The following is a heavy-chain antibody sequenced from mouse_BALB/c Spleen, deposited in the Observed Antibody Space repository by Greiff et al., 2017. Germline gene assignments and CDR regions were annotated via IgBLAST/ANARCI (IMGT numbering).Heavy chain of an antibody. Sequence: EVKLVESGGGLVKPGGSLKLSCAASGFTFSSYAMSWVRQTPEKRLEWVASISSGGSTYYPDSVKGRFTISRDNARNILYLQMSSLRSEDTAMYYCARGEDYDYDWFAYWGQGTLVTVSA. CDR1: GFTFSSYA. V-gene: IGHV5-6-5*01. D-gene: IGHD2-4*01. CDR2: ISSGGST. CDR3: ARGEDYDYDWFAY. J-gene: IGHJ3*01.